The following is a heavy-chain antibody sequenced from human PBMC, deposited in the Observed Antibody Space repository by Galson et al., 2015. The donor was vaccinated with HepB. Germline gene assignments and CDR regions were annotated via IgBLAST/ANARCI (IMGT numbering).Heavy chain of an antibody. D-gene: IGHD2-2*01. Sequence: SLRLSCAASGFTFSSYAMSWVRQAPGKGLEWVSAISGSGGSTYYADSVKGRFTISRDNSKNTLYLQMNSLRAEDTAVYYCAKAYQLLSRARGDFDIWGQGTMVTVSS. J-gene: IGHJ3*02. CDR1: GFTFSSYA. CDR2: ISGSGGST. V-gene: IGHV3-23*01. CDR3: AKAYQLLSRARGDFDI.